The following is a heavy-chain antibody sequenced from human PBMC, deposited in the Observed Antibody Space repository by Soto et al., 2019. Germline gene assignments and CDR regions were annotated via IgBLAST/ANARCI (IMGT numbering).Heavy chain of an antibody. CDR1: GFTFSSYS. CDR3: ARDPAPYYSNYVLGIDY. D-gene: IGHD4-4*01. J-gene: IGHJ4*02. CDR2: ISSSSSTI. Sequence: GGYLRLSCAASGFTFSSYSMNWVRQAPGKGLEWVSYISSSSSTIYYADSVKGRFTISRDNAKNSLYLQMNSLRAEDTAVYYCARDPAPYYSNYVLGIDYWGQGTLVTVSS. V-gene: IGHV3-48*04.